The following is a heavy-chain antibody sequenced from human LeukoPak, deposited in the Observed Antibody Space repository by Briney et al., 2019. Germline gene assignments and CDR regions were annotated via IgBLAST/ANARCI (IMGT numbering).Heavy chain of an antibody. CDR3: ARGWDYGRRGYFDY. CDR2: INHSGST. D-gene: IGHD4-17*01. CDR1: GGSFSGYY. V-gene: IGHV4-34*01. Sequence: SETLSLTCAVYGGSFSGYYWSWIRQPPGKGLEWIGEINHSGSTNYNPSLKSRVTISVDTSKNQFSLKLSSVTAADTAVYYCARGWDYGRRGYFDYWGQGTLVTVSS. J-gene: IGHJ4*02.